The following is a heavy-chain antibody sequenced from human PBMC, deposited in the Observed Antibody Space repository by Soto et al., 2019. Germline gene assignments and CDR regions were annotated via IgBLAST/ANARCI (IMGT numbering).Heavy chain of an antibody. Sequence: GGALRLSCVASGFSCKRYWMHWVRQAPGQGLGWLSRFGGDGTGTDDAYSVRGRVTIARDIAKYTIYLQMNMLRAEHTAVDDCGKGKERGVIRYGLDAWGQGTTVTVSS. V-gene: IGHV3-74*01. D-gene: IGHD3-3*01. CDR3: GKGKERGVIRYGLDA. CDR1: GFSCKRYW. J-gene: IGHJ6*02. CDR2: FGGDGTGT.